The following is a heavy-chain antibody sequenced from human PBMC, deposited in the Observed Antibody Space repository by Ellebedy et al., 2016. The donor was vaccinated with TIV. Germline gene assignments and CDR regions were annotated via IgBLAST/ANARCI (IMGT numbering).Heavy chain of an antibody. V-gene: IGHV3-15*07. J-gene: IGHJ4*02. CDR3: TTRYYYDSSGYNQVDY. Sequence: GESLKISCAASGFTFTNAWMNWVRQAPGKGLEWVGLIKRKIDGGTTDYAAPVKDRFIISRDDSKNMLYLQMNNLKTEDTAVYYCTTRYYYDSSGYNQVDYWGQGTLVTVSS. CDR2: IKRKIDGGTT. CDR1: GFTFTNAW. D-gene: IGHD3-22*01.